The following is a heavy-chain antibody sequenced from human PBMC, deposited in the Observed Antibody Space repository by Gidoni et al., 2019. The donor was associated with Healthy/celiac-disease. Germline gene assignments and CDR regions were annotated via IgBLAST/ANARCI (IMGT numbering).Heavy chain of an antibody. CDR2: IWYDGSNK. D-gene: IGHD6-19*01. Sequence: QVQLVESGGGVVQPGRSLRLSCAASGFTFSSYGMHGVRQAPGKGLEWVAVIWYDGSNKYYADSVKGRFTISRDNSKNTLYVQMNSLRAEDTAVYYCARPATQWLGNFDYWGQGTLVTVSS. V-gene: IGHV3-33*01. J-gene: IGHJ4*02. CDR1: GFTFSSYG. CDR3: ARPATQWLGNFDY.